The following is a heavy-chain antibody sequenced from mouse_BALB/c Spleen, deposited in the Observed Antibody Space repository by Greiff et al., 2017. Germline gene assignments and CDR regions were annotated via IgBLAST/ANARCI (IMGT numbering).Heavy chain of an antibody. CDR2: IYPGDGDT. J-gene: IGHJ2*01. CDR1: GYTFTSYW. Sequence: QVQLQQPGAELARPGASVKLSCKASGYTFTSYWMQWVKQRPGQGLEWIGAIYPGDGDTRYTQKFKGKATLTADKSSSTAYMQLSSLASEDSAVYYCARSYYGYDEAYWGQGTTLTVSS. D-gene: IGHD2-9*01. CDR3: ARSYYGYDEAY. V-gene: IGHV1-87*01.